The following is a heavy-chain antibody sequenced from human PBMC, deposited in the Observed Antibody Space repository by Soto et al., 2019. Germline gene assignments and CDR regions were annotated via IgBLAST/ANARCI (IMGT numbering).Heavy chain of an antibody. Sequence: QVQLVESGGGVVQPGRSLRLSCEASGFTFSSYGMHWVRQAPGKGLEWVAVIWYDGSNKYYADSVKGRFTISRDNSKNTLYLQMNSLRGEDTAVYYCASDLGYCSGGSCPRLGIIDYWGQGTLVTVSS. D-gene: IGHD2-15*01. CDR3: ASDLGYCSGGSCPRLGIIDY. CDR1: GFTFSSYG. J-gene: IGHJ4*02. CDR2: IWYDGSNK. V-gene: IGHV3-33*01.